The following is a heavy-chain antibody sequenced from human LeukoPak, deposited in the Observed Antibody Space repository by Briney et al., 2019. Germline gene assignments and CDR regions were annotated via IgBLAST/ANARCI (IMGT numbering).Heavy chain of an antibody. CDR1: GGSISSSSYY. D-gene: IGHD2-2*01. Sequence: PSETLSLTCTVSGGSISSSSYYWGWIRQPPGKGLEWIGSIYYSGSTYYNPSLKSRVTISVDTSKNQFSLKLSSVTAADTAVYYCARDGIVVVPAAMVRDYYYYGMDVWGQGTTVTVSS. CDR3: ARDGIVVVPAAMVRDYYYYGMDV. J-gene: IGHJ6*02. CDR2: IYYSGST. V-gene: IGHV4-39*07.